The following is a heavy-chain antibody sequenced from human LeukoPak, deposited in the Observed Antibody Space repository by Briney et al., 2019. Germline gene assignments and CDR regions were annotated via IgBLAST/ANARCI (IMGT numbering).Heavy chain of an antibody. CDR3: ARNRNIRGPREPFAY. Sequence: ASVKVSCKASGYIFTTYGITWVRQAPGQGLEWMGWISAYNGNTNYAQKLQGRVTMTTDTSTSTVYMELSSLRSEDTAVYYCARNRNIRGPREPFAYWGQGTLVTVSS. CDR2: ISAYNGNT. CDR1: GYIFTTYG. J-gene: IGHJ4*02. D-gene: IGHD1-14*01. V-gene: IGHV1-18*01.